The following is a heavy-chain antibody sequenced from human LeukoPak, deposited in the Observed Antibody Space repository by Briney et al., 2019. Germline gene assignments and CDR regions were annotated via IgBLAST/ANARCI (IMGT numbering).Heavy chain of an antibody. J-gene: IGHJ4*02. CDR3: ARGPRRHYDILTG. Sequence: GGSLRLSCAASGFTFDDYAMHWVRQAPGKGLEWVSGITWDSGNINYADSVKGRFTISRDNGKNSLYLQMNSLRAEDTALYYCARGPRRHYDILTGWGQGTLVTVSS. D-gene: IGHD3-9*01. V-gene: IGHV3-9*01. CDR1: GFTFDDYA. CDR2: ITWDSGNI.